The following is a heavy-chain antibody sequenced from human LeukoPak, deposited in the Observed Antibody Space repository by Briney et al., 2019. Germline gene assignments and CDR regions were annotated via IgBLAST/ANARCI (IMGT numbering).Heavy chain of an antibody. D-gene: IGHD1-26*01. J-gene: IGHJ4*02. CDR1: GFTFSNYW. CDR2: INSDASST. Sequence: GGSLRLSCAASGFTFSNYWMHWVRQAPGKGLVWVSRINSDASSTRYADSVKGRFTISRDNAKNTLYLQMNSLRAEDTAVYYCALTVGAADVDYWGQGTLVTVSS. CDR3: ALTVGAADVDY. V-gene: IGHV3-74*01.